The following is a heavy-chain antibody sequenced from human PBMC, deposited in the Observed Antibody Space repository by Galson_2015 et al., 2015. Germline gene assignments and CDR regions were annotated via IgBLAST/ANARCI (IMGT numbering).Heavy chain of an antibody. CDR1: GFTFTSSA. Sequence: SVKVSCKASGFTFTSSAVQWVRQARGQRLEWIGWIVVGSGNTNYAQKFQERVTITRDMSTSTAYMELSSLRSKDTAVYYCAAAVTYYDFWSGYPTQRTDAFDIWGQGTMVTVSS. CDR3: AAAVTYYDFWSGYPTQRTDAFDI. D-gene: IGHD3-3*01. V-gene: IGHV1-58*01. CDR2: IVVGSGNT. J-gene: IGHJ3*02.